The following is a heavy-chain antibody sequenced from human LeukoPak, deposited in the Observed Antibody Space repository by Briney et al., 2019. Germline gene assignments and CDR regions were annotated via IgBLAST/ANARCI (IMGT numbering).Heavy chain of an antibody. CDR3: ARYEDDYGDYAIDY. J-gene: IGHJ4*02. D-gene: IGHD4-17*01. Sequence: PGGSLRLSCAASGFTFSDYYMSWIRQAPGKGLGWVSYISSSGSTIYYADSVKGRFTISRDNAKNSLYLQMNSLRAEDTAVYYCARYEDDYGDYAIDYWGQGTLVTVSS. V-gene: IGHV3-11*04. CDR1: GFTFSDYY. CDR2: ISSSGSTI.